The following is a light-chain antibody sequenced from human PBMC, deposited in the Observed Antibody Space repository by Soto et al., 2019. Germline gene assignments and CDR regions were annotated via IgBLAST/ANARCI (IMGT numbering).Light chain of an antibody. CDR2: DVS. CDR3: SSYTRSTTNV. V-gene: IGLV2-14*03. Sequence: QSVLTQPASVSGSPGQSITISCTGTSSDVGGYNYVSWYQQHPGKAPKLLINDVSNRPSGISDRFSGSKSGNTASLTISGLKAEDEADYYCSSYTRSTTNVFGTGTKLTVL. CDR1: SSDVGGYNY. J-gene: IGLJ1*01.